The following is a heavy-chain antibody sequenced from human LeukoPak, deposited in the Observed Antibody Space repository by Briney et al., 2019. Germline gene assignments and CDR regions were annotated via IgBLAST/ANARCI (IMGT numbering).Heavy chain of an antibody. D-gene: IGHD3-10*01. Sequence: ASVKVSCKASGYTFTSYGISWVRQAPGQGLEWMGWISAYNGNTNYAQKLQGRVTMTTDTSTSTAYMELSRLRSDDTAVYYCARDRDGSGSFILFFDYWGQGTLVTVSS. CDR1: GYTFTSYG. J-gene: IGHJ4*02. V-gene: IGHV1-18*01. CDR3: ARDRDGSGSFILFFDY. CDR2: ISAYNGNT.